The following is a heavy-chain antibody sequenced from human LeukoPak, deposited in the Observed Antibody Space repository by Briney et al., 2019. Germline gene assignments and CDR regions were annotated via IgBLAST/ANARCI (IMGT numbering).Heavy chain of an antibody. D-gene: IGHD3-9*01. CDR3: ARHFDWSHDAFDI. Sequence: ASVKVSCKASGYIFTDYYMHWVRQAPGQELGWMGRINPNSGGTNYAQKFQGRVTMTRDTSISTAYMELSRLRSDDTAVYYCARHFDWSHDAFDIWGQGTMVTVSS. CDR1: GYIFTDYY. CDR2: INPNSGGT. V-gene: IGHV1-2*06. J-gene: IGHJ3*02.